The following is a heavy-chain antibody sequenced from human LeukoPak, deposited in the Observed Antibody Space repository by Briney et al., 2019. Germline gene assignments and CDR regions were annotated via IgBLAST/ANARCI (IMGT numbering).Heavy chain of an antibody. J-gene: IGHJ4*02. D-gene: IGHD3-22*01. CDR3: ARDRGYDSSGYYPGGFDY. CDR1: GGSISSGGYY. V-gene: IGHV4-31*11. Sequence: SETLSLTCAVSGGSISSGGYYWRWLRQHPGKGLEWIGYIYYSGSTYYNQSLKSRVTISVDTSKNQFSLKLSSVTAADTAVYYCARDRGYDSSGYYPGGFDYWGQGTLVTVSS. CDR2: IYYSGST.